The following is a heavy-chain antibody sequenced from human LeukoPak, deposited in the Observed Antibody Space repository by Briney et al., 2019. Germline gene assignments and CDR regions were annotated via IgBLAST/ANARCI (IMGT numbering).Heavy chain of an antibody. CDR2: ISGSGGST. V-gene: IGHV3-23*01. D-gene: IGHD6-13*01. CDR3: AREFLIGSPPRGSSWVNWFDP. Sequence: GGSLRLSCAASGFTFSSYAMSWVRQAPGKGLEWVSAISGSGGSTYYADSVKGRFTISRDNSKNTLYLQMNSLRAEDTAVYYCAREFLIGSPPRGSSWVNWFDPWGQGTLVTVSS. J-gene: IGHJ5*02. CDR1: GFTFSSYA.